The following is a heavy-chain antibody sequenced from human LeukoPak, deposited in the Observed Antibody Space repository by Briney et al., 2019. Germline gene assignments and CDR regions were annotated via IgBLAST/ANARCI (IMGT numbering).Heavy chain of an antibody. J-gene: IGHJ4*02. D-gene: IGHD5-24*01. V-gene: IGHV1-69*13. CDR2: IIPIFGTA. Sequence: ASVKVSCKASGGTFSSYAISWVRQAPGQGLEWMGGIIPIFGTANYAQKFQGRVTITANESTNTAYMELSSLRSEDTAVYYCARDRRMATTIQYYFDYRGQGTLVTVSS. CDR1: GGTFSSYA. CDR3: ARDRRMATTIQYYFDY.